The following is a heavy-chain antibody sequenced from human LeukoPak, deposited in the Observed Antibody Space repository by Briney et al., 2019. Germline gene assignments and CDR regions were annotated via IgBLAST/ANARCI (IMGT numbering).Heavy chain of an antibody. D-gene: IGHD3-22*01. V-gene: IGHV3-30*02. J-gene: IGHJ4*02. CDR3: AKDWAYSSGYYYFDY. CDR2: IRYDGSNK. CDR1: GFTFSSYG. Sequence: GGSLRLSCAASGFTFSSYGMHWVRQAPGKGLEWVAFIRYDGSNKYYADSVKGRFTVSRGNSNNTLYLQMNSLRAEDTAVYYCAKDWAYSSGYYYFDYWGQGTLVTVSS.